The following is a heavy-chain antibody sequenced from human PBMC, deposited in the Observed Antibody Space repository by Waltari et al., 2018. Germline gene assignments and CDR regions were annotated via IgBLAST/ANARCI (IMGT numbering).Heavy chain of an antibody. CDR2: RSCSGTT. V-gene: IGHV4-39*01. J-gene: IGHJ4*02. CDR3: ARRSGSGGSWYFDY. Sequence: QLQLQESGPGLVKPSETLSPPCPSPGASIGSVVLSWGGFRRPPGRERGWIASRSCSGTTYYNPALKSGVTISADTSRNQVSLKVTSVTAADTAVYYCARRSGSGGSWYFDYWGQGTRVTVSS. CDR1: GASIGSVVLS. D-gene: IGHD2-15*01.